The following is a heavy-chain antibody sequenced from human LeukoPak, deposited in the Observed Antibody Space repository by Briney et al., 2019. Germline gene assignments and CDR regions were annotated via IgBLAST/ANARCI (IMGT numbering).Heavy chain of an antibody. J-gene: IGHJ4*02. V-gene: IGHV3-21*01. Sequence: GGSLRLSCAASGFTFSSYSMNWVRQAPGKGLEWVSSISSSSSYIYYADSVKGRFTISRDNAKNSLYLQMNSLRAEDTAVYYCARDSDYGDYFDYWGQGTLVTVTS. CDR2: ISSSSSYI. D-gene: IGHD4-17*01. CDR3: ARDSDYGDYFDY. CDR1: GFTFSSYS.